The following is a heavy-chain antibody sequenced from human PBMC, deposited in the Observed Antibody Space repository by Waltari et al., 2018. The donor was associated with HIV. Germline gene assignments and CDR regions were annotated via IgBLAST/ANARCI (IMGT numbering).Heavy chain of an antibody. CDR2: IIIIGEF. CDR1: GSTVSDNY. V-gene: IGHV3-53*01. CDR3: ARMHRYDGSEQSRYFYFGMDV. D-gene: IGHD3-10*01. J-gene: IGHJ6*02. Sequence: EVQLVESGGHLNQAGGSLRLSCAVSGSTVSDNYMSWVRRAPGKGVVVGSFIIIIGEFDVPESVQGQYTIFRDKSKTTLDLQMNRLRAGDTAVYYCARMHRYDGSEQSRYFYFGMDVWGQATTVTVYS.